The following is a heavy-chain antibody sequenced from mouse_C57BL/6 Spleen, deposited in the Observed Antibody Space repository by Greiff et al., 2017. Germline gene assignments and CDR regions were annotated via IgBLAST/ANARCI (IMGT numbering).Heavy chain of an antibody. D-gene: IGHD2-4*01. Sequence: EVQLVESEGGLVQPGSSMKLSCTASGFTFSDYYMAWVRQVPEKGLEWVANINYDGSSTYYLDSLKSRFIISRDNAKNILYLQMSSLKSEDTATYYCARVYYDYDSAWFAYWGQGTLVTVAA. CDR2: INYDGSST. CDR3: ARVYYDYDSAWFAY. V-gene: IGHV5-16*01. J-gene: IGHJ3*01. CDR1: GFTFSDYY.